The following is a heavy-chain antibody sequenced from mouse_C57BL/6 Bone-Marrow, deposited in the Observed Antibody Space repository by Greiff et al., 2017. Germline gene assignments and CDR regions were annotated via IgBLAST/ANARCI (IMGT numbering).Heavy chain of an antibody. Sequence: EVMLVESGGDLVKPGGSLKLSCAASGFTFSSYGMSWVRQTPDKRLEWVATISSGGSYTYYPDSVKGRFTISRDNAKNTLYLQMSSLKSEDTAMYYCARPPYCYGSSRGYFDVWGTGTTVTVSS. D-gene: IGHD1-1*01. CDR3: ARPPYCYGSSRGYFDV. CDR2: ISSGGSYT. CDR1: GFTFSSYG. J-gene: IGHJ1*03. V-gene: IGHV5-6*02.